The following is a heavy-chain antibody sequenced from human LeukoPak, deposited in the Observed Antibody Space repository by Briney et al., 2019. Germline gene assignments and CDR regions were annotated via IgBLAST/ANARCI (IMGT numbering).Heavy chain of an antibody. D-gene: IGHD4-17*01. CDR3: ARHAAPNDYGDIEAFDI. V-gene: IGHV4-38-2*01. CDR1: GYSISSGYF. J-gene: IGHJ3*02. Sequence: SETLSLTCAVSGYSISSGYFWGWIRQPPGKGLEWIGSIYHSGSTYYTPSLKSRVTISADTSKNQFSLKLISVTAADTAMYYCARHAAPNDYGDIEAFDIWGQGTMVTLSS. CDR2: IYHSGST.